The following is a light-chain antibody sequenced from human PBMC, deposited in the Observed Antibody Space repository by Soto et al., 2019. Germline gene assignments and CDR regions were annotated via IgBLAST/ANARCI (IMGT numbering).Light chain of an antibody. J-gene: IGKJ4*01. V-gene: IGKV3-20*01. Sequence: EIVLTQSPGTLSLSPGERATLYCRASQSVSSSYLAWYQQKPGQAPRLLIYGASSRGSGIPDRFSGGGSGTDFTLTISRLEPEDFAVYFCLQYETAPLTFGGGTKVDIK. CDR1: QSVSSSY. CDR2: GAS. CDR3: LQYETAPLT.